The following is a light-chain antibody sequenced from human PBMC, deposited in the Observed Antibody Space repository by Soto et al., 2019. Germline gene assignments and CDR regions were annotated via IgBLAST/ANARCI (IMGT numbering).Light chain of an antibody. CDR1: QSIGTW. V-gene: IGKV1-5*01. CDR2: DAS. CDR3: QQYNSYWT. Sequence: DIQMTQSPSTLSASVGDRVTITCRASQSIGTWLAWYQQKPGKAPKLLTYDASSLESGVPSRFSGSGSGTEFTLTISSLQPDDFATYYCQQYNSYWTFGQGTKVDIK. J-gene: IGKJ1*01.